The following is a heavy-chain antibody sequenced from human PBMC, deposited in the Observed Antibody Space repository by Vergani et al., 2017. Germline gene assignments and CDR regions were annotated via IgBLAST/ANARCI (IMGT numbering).Heavy chain of an antibody. CDR2: IYYSGST. D-gene: IGHD1-26*01. Sequence: QVQLQESGPGLVKPPGTLSLTCAVSGGSISSSNWWSWVRQPPGKGLEWIGYIYYSGSTYYNPSLKSRVTISVDTSKNQFSLKLSSVTAADTAVYYCARDYSGSYFRYWGQGTLVTVSS. V-gene: IGHV4-4*03. J-gene: IGHJ4*02. CDR3: ARDYSGSYFRY. CDR1: GGSISSSNW.